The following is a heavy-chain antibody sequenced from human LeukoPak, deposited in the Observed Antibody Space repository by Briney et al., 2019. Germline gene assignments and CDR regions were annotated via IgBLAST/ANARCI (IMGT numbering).Heavy chain of an antibody. CDR1: GYTFTSYY. Sequence: ASVKVSCKASGYTFTSYYMHWVRQAPGQGLEWMGWINPNSGGTNYAQKFQGRVTMTRDTSISTAYMELSRLRSDDTAVYYCARSPRSITMIVVVNYYYYMDVWGKGTTVTVSS. CDR3: ARSPRSITMIVVVNYYYYMDV. V-gene: IGHV1-2*02. J-gene: IGHJ6*03. D-gene: IGHD3-22*01. CDR2: INPNSGGT.